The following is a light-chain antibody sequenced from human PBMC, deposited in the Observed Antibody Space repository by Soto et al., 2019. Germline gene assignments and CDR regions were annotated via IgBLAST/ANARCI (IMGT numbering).Light chain of an antibody. CDR2: AAS. CDR3: QKYDSAPLT. CDR1: QDISNY. V-gene: IGKV1-27*01. J-gene: IGKJ4*01. Sequence: DIQMTQSPSSLSASVGDRVTITCRASQDISNYLAWYQQKPGKVPKLLIYAASTLQSGVPSRFTGSASGTDFTLTISSLQPEDAATYYCQKYDSAPLTFGGGTKVDIK.